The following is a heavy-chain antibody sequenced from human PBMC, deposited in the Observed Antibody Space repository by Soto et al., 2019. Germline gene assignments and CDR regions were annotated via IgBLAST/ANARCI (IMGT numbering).Heavy chain of an antibody. CDR3: ARFTLRGEYEVARYYYGMDV. CDR1: GGTFSSYA. CDR2: IIPIFGTA. J-gene: IGHJ6*02. D-gene: IGHD3-10*01. Sequence: ASVKVSCKASGGTFSSYAISWVRQAPGQGLEWMGGIIPIFGTANYAQKFQGRVTITADESTSTAYMELSSLRSEDTAVYYCARFTLRGEYEVARYYYGMDVWGQGTTVTVSS. V-gene: IGHV1-69*13.